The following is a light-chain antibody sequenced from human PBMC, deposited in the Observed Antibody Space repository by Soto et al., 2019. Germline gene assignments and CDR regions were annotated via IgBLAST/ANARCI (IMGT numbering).Light chain of an antibody. CDR2: EVN. CDR3: TSYTSSNTPV. Sequence: QSALTQPASVSGSPGQSITISCTGTSSDVGGYNYVSWYQQHPGKAPKLMIYEVNNRPSGVSNRFSGSKSGNTAFLTISGLQAEDEADYYCTSYTSSNTPVFGGGTKLTVL. V-gene: IGLV2-14*01. J-gene: IGLJ3*02. CDR1: SSDVGGYNY.